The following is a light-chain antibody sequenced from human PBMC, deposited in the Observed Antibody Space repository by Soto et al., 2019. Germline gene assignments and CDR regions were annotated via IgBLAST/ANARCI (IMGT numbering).Light chain of an antibody. CDR2: LGS. CDR3: MQGLHTLPYT. CDR1: QNLLHTNGVHY. Sequence: EIVLTQSPLSLPVTPGEPASISCRSSQNLLHTNGVHYLDWYVQKPGQSPQLVIYLGSSRASGVPDRFSGSVSGTDYTLKISIVEAEDVGVYYCMQGLHTLPYTLGQGTRQEIK. J-gene: IGKJ2*01. V-gene: IGKV2-28*01.